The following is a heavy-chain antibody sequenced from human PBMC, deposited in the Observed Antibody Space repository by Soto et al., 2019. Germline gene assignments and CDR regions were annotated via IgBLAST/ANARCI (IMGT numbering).Heavy chain of an antibody. CDR3: AKDAITMVRGVMSYYGMDV. CDR2: ISWNSGSI. J-gene: IGHJ6*02. D-gene: IGHD3-10*01. V-gene: IGHV3-9*01. CDR1: GFTFDDYA. Sequence: EVQLGESGGGLVQPGRSLRLSCAASGFTFDDYAMHWVRQAPGKGLEWVSGISWNSGSIGYADSVKGRFTISRDNAKNSLYLQMNSLRAEDTALYYCAKDAITMVRGVMSYYGMDVWGQGTTVTVSS.